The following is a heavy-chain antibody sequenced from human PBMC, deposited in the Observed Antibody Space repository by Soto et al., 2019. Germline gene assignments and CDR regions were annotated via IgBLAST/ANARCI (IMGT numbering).Heavy chain of an antibody. J-gene: IGHJ3*02. D-gene: IGHD2-15*01. CDR2: IYYSGST. Sequence: PSETLSLTFTVSGGSISSGGYYWSGSRHHPGKGLEWIGYIYYSGSTYYNPSLKSRVTISVDTYKNQFSLKLSSVTAADKDVYYCARDGRGDGRDAFDIWGQGTMVTVS. V-gene: IGHV4-31*03. CDR3: ARDGRGDGRDAFDI. CDR1: GGSISSGGYY.